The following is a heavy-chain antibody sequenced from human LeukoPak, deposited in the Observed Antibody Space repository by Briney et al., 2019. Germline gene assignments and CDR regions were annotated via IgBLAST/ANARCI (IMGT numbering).Heavy chain of an antibody. CDR2: ISAYNGNT. V-gene: IGHV1-18*01. Sequence: ASVKVSCKASGYTFTSYGISWVRQAPGQGREWMGWISAYNGNTNYAQKLQGRVTMATDTSTSTAYMELRGLRSDDTAVYYCARDSDYAGSHFDYWGQGTLVTVSS. D-gene: IGHD4-17*01. J-gene: IGHJ4*02. CDR3: ARDSDYAGSHFDY. CDR1: GYTFTSYG.